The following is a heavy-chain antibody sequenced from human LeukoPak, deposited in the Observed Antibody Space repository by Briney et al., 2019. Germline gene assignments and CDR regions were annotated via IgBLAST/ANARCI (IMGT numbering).Heavy chain of an antibody. CDR2: INPSGGST. CDR1: GYTFTSYY. D-gene: IGHD3-16*01. J-gene: IGHJ4*02. Sequence: ASVKVPCKASGYTFTSYYMHWVRQAPGQGLEWMGIINPSGGSTSYAQKFQGRVTMTRDTSTSTVYMELSSLRSEDTAVYYCATSPGGGDYFDYWGQGTLVTVSS. CDR3: ATSPGGGDYFDY. V-gene: IGHV1-46*01.